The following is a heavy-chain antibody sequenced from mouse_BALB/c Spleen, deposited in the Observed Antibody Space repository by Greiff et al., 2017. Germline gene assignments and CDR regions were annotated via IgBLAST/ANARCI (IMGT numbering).Heavy chain of an antibody. V-gene: IGHV1-54*01. J-gene: IGHJ3*01. CDR1: GYAFTNYL. CDR2: INPGSGGT. CDR3: ARWRDYGEKAWFAY. Sequence: VNLVESGAELVRPGTSVKVSCKASGYAFTNYLIEWVKQRPGQGLEWIGVINPGSGGTNYNEKFKGKATLTADKSSSTAYMQLSSLTSDDSAVYFGARWRDYGEKAWFAYWGQGTLVTVSA. D-gene: IGHD2-4*01.